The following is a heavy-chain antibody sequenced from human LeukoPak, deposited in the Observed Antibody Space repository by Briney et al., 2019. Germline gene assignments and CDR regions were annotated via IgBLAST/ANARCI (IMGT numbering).Heavy chain of an antibody. CDR3: ARDSATYYYDRSGYSN. V-gene: IGHV4-61*02. CDR1: GGSISSGSYY. J-gene: IGHJ4*02. CDR2: IYTSGST. D-gene: IGHD3-22*01. Sequence: SETLSLTCTVSGGSISSGSYYWSWLRQPAGTGLEWIGRIYTSGSTNYNPSLKSRVTISVDTSKNQFSLKLSSVTAADTAVYYCARDSATYYYDRSGYSNWGQGTLVTVSS.